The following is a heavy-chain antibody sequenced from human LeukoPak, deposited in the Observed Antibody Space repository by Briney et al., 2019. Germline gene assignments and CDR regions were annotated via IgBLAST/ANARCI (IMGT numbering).Heavy chain of an antibody. D-gene: IGHD6-13*01. CDR3: ARQSRSNSWFSGGPKALNWFVS. CDR1: GGSFSGYY. CDR2: INDSGTT. Sequence: PSQTLSLTCAVYGGSFSGYYWSWIRQPPGKGLEWIGEINDSGTTFYNPSLKSQLAISVDPSKNQLSVKLNSVTAADTALYYCARQSRSNSWFSGGPKALNWFVSWAQGTRVTVSS. J-gene: IGHJ5*01. V-gene: IGHV4-34*01.